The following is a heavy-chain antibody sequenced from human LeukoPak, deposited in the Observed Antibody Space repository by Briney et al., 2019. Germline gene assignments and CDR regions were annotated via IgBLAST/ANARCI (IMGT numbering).Heavy chain of an antibody. Sequence: SETLSLTCTVSDDSITMYYWSWIRQPPGKGLEWIGHIYYGGSTTYNPYLTSRVTISVDTSKNQFSLKLTSVTAADTALYYCARVAGLWFGDAYYYYMDVWGKGTTVTISS. CDR3: ARVAGLWFGDAYYYYMDV. CDR2: IYYGGST. CDR1: DDSITMYY. D-gene: IGHD3-10*01. V-gene: IGHV4-59*01. J-gene: IGHJ6*03.